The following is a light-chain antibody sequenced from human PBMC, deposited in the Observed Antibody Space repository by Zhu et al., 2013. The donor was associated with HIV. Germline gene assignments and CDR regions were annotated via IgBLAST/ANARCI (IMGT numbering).Light chain of an antibody. J-gene: IGKJ5*01. CDR1: QSVGRN. CDR2: GAS. CDR3: QQYNSYPLT. Sequence: EIVLMQSPGSLSLSPGERATLSCRASQSVGRNFAWYQQKGGQPPRLLIYGASTRATGIPARFSGSGSGTEFTLTISGLQPEDFATYYCQQYNSYPLTFGQGTRLEIK. V-gene: IGKV3-15*01.